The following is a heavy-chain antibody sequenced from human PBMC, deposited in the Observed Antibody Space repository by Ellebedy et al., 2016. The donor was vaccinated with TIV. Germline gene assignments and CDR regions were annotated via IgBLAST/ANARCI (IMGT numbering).Heavy chain of an antibody. Sequence: GESLKISXAASGFTFSSYDMHWVRQATGKGLEWVSAIGTAGDTYYPGSVKGRFTISRENAKNSLYLQMNSLRAGDTAVYYCARGIYYDSSGYYFDYWGQGTLVTVSS. D-gene: IGHD3-22*01. CDR3: ARGIYYDSSGYYFDY. J-gene: IGHJ4*02. V-gene: IGHV3-13*04. CDR1: GFTFSSYD. CDR2: IGTAGDT.